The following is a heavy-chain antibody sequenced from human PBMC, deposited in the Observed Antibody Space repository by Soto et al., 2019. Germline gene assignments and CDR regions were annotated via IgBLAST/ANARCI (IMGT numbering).Heavy chain of an antibody. CDR1: GFSLTTSGVT. CDR3: AHSSGIKWAFDY. J-gene: IGHJ4*01. D-gene: IGHD5-12*01. CDR2: IYWNNDQ. Sequence: GSGPTLVNPTETLTLTCTFSGFSLTTSGVTVGWIRQPPGKALEWLALIYWNNDQRYSPSLKSRLTITKDTSRNQVVLTMTNMDPVDTATYFCAHSSGIKWAFDYWGHVTLFTVS. V-gene: IGHV2-5*01.